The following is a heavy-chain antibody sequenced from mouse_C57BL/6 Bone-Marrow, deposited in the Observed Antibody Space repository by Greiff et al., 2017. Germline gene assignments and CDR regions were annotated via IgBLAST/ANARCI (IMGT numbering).Heavy chain of an antibody. CDR2: IDPSDSYT. CDR3: TLTTRFDY. J-gene: IGHJ2*01. Sequence: QVKLQQPGAELVRPGTSVKLSCKASGYTFTSYWMHWVKQRPGQGLEWIGVIDPSDSYTNYNQKFKGKATLTVDTSSSPAYMQLSSLTSEDSAVYYCTLTTRFDYWGKGTTLTVSS. CDR1: GYTFTSYW. V-gene: IGHV1-59*01. D-gene: IGHD2-12*01.